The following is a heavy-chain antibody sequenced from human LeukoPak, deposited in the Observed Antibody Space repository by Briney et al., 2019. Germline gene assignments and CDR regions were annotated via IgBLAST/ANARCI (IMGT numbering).Heavy chain of an antibody. V-gene: IGHV4-59*08. CDR2: IYYSGST. CDR1: GGSISNFY. J-gene: IGHJ4*02. D-gene: IGHD3-3*01. Sequence: SETLSLTCTVSGGSISNFYWSWLRQPPGKGLEWIGYIYYSGSTNYNPSLTSRVTISLDTSKNHFSLILNSVTAADTAVYYCARRRGDFWSDYYALDYWGQGTLVTISS. CDR3: ARRRGDFWSDYYALDY.